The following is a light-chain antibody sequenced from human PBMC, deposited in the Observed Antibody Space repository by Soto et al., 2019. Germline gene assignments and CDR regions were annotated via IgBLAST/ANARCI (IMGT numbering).Light chain of an antibody. CDR2: GAS. J-gene: IGKJ4*01. CDR1: QSVSSSY. V-gene: IGKV3-20*01. CDR3: QHYGSSNP. Sequence: EIVLTQSPGTLSLSPGERATLSCRASQSVSSSYLAWYQQKPGQAPRLLIYGASSRATGIPDRFSGSGSGTDFTLTISRLEPEDFAVYYCQHYGSSNPFGGGTKV.